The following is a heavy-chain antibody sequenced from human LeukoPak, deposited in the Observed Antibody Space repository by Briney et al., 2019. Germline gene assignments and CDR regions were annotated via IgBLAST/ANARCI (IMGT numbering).Heavy chain of an antibody. Sequence: GASVKVSCKASGYTFTGYYMHWVRQAPGQGLEWMGWINPNSGGTNYAQKFQGRVTMTRDTSTSTVYMELSSLRSEDTAVYYCARVQRMSITMVRGARRAFDIWGQGTMVTVSS. CDR2: INPNSGGT. CDR3: ARVQRMSITMVRGARRAFDI. CDR1: GYTFTGYY. D-gene: IGHD3-10*01. J-gene: IGHJ3*02. V-gene: IGHV1-2*02.